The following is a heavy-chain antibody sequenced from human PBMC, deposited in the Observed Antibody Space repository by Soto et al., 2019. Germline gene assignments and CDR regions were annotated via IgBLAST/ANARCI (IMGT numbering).Heavy chain of an antibody. J-gene: IGHJ4*02. CDR3: ARGIAAPPVYYFDY. D-gene: IGHD6-25*01. CDR2: IIPILGIA. Sequence: QVQLVQSGAEVKKPGSSVKVSCKASGGTFSSYTISWVRQAPGQGLEWMGRIIPILGIANYAQKFQGRVTITADKSTSTAYMELSSLRSEDTAVYYCARGIAAPPVYYFDYWGQGTLVTVSS. V-gene: IGHV1-69*02. CDR1: GGTFSSYT.